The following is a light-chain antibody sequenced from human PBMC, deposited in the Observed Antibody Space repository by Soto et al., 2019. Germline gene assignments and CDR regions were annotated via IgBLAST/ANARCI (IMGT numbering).Light chain of an antibody. CDR2: SNN. CDR3: AAWDDSLNGGV. Sequence: QSVLTQPPSASGTPGQRVTISCSGSGSDIGSNTVNWYPHLPGPAPKLLIYSNNQRPSGVPDRFSGSKSGTSASLAISGLQSEDEADYYCAAWDDSLNGGVFGGGTKLTVL. V-gene: IGLV1-44*01. CDR1: GSDIGSNT. J-gene: IGLJ3*02.